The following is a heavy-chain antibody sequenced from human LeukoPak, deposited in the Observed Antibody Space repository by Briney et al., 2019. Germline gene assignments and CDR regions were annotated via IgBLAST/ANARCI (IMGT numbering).Heavy chain of an antibody. Sequence: SETLSLTCTVSGGSVSSYYWSWIRQPPGQGLEWIAYIYYSGSTKYNPSLKSRVTISLDRSKNQFSLKLRSVTAADTAVYYCARLQLHRGADCYTAWYDPWSQGTLVTVSS. D-gene: IGHD2-21*02. CDR3: ARLQLHRGADCYTAWYDP. CDR2: IYYSGST. CDR1: GGSVSSYY. J-gene: IGHJ5*02. V-gene: IGHV4-59*08.